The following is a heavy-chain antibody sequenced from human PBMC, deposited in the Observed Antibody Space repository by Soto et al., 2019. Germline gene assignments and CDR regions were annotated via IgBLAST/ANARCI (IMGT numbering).Heavy chain of an antibody. CDR3: AKDNGGSSHDAFYI. J-gene: IGHJ3*02. D-gene: IGHD2-2*01. CDR1: GFTFDDYA. V-gene: IGHV3-9*01. Sequence: EVQLVESGGGLVQPGRSLRLSCAASGFTFDDYAMHWVRQAPGKGLEWVSGISWNSGSIGYADSVKGRFTISRDNAKNSLYLQMNSLRAEDTALYYCAKDNGGSSHDAFYIWGQGTMVTVSS. CDR2: ISWNSGSI.